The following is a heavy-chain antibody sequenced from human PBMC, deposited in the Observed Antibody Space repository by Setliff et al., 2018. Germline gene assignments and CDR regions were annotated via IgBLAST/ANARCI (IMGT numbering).Heavy chain of an antibody. CDR3: ARDRYCSSASCYATQYNWFDP. V-gene: IGHV3-48*01. J-gene: IGHJ5*02. CDR1: GFTFSAYG. D-gene: IGHD2-2*01. CDR2: SPSSGSTI. Sequence: GGSLRLSCATSGFTFSAYGMSWVRQAPGKGLEWVSVSPSSGSTIYYADSVKGRFTISRDNAKNSLYLQMNSLRAEDTAVYYCARDRYCSSASCYATQYNWFDPWGQGTLVTVSS.